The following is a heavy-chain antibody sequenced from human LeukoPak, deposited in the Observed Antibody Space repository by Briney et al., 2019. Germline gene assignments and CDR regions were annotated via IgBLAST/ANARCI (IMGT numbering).Heavy chain of an antibody. V-gene: IGHV3-7*01. CDR1: GFHFSSYW. CDR2: IKQDGSEK. D-gene: IGHD3-3*01. J-gene: IGHJ4*02. Sequence: GGSLRLSCAASGFHFSSYWISWVRQAPGKGLEWVANIKQDGSEKYYVDSVKGRFTISRDNAKNSLYLQMNSLRAEDTAVYYCARDQDFRSGYFFDYWGQGTLVTVSS. CDR3: ARDQDFRSGYFFDY.